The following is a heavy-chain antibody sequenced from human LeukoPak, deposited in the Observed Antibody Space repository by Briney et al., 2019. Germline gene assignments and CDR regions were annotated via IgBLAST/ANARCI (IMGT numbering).Heavy chain of an antibody. V-gene: IGHV3-23*01. CDR2: ISESGGST. CDR3: AKDRGSSWYGTSDY. J-gene: IGHJ4*02. D-gene: IGHD6-13*01. Sequence: GGSLRLSCAASGFIFSSYAMCWVRQTPGKGLEWVSRISESGGSTYYADSVKGRFTISRDNSKNTLYLQMNSLRAEDTAVYYCAKDRGSSWYGTSDYWGQGTLVTASS. CDR1: GFIFSSYA.